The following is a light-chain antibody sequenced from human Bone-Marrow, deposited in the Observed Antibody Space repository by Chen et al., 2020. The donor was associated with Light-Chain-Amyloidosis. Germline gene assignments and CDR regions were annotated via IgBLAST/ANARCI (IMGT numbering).Light chain of an antibody. CDR3: SSYTITNTLV. Sequence: QSALTQPASVSGSPGQSITISCTGTSSDVGGDNHVSWYQQHPDKAPKLMIYEVTNRPSWVPDRFYGSQADNTASLTISGLQTEDEADYFCSSYTITNTLVFGSGTRVTVL. CDR2: EVT. V-gene: IGLV2-14*01. CDR1: SSDVGGDNH. J-gene: IGLJ1*01.